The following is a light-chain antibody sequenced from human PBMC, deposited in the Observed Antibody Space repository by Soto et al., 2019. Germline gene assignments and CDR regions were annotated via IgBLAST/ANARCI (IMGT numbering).Light chain of an antibody. CDR2: GAS. J-gene: IGKJ1*01. CDR3: QQYNSYSGT. CDR1: QSITSSY. Sequence: EIVLTQSPGTLSLSPGERATLSCRASQSITSSYLAWYQQKPGQAPRLLIYGASSRAIGIPDRFSGSGSGTEFTLTISSLQPDDFATYYCQQYNSYSGTFGQGTKVDIK. V-gene: IGKV3-20*01.